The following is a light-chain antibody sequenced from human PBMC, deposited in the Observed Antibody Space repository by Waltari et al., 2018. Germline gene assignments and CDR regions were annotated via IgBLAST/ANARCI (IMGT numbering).Light chain of an antibody. CDR2: ENT. V-gene: IGLV1-51*02. Sequence: QSVLTQPPSVSAAPGQRVTISCSGGSSNIGNNYVSWYRQFPGTAPNLLIYENTERTSGIPVRSSGSKSGTSATLDITGLQAGDEADYYCGTWDSSLSGAVFGGGTHLTVL. CDR1: SSNIGNNY. J-gene: IGLJ7*01. CDR3: GTWDSSLSGAV.